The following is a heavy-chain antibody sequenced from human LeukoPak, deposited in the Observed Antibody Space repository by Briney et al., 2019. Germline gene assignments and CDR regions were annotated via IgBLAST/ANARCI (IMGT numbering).Heavy chain of an antibody. CDR1: GGSFSGYY. Sequence: SETLSLTCAVYGGSFSGYYWSWIRQPPGKGLEWIGYIYYSGSTNYNPSLKSRVTISVDTSKNQFSLKLSSVTAADTAVYYCARVARIAVAGAMAAGWFDPWGQGTLVTVSS. CDR3: ARVARIAVAGAMAAGWFDP. V-gene: IGHV4-59*01. J-gene: IGHJ5*02. D-gene: IGHD6-19*01. CDR2: IYYSGST.